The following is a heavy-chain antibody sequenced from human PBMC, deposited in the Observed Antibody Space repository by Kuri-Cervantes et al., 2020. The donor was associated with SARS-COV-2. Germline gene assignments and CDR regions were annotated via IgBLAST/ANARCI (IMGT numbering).Heavy chain of an antibody. CDR1: GFTFSSDW. CDR2: IKQDGSEK. Sequence: LSLTCAASGFTFSSDWMSWVRQAPGKGLEWVANIKQDGSEKYYVDSVKGRFTISRDNAKNSLYLQMNSLRAEDTAVYYCARDYYDSSGYSSFDYWGQGTLVTVSS. J-gene: IGHJ4*02. CDR3: ARDYYDSSGYSSFDY. V-gene: IGHV3-7*05. D-gene: IGHD3-22*01.